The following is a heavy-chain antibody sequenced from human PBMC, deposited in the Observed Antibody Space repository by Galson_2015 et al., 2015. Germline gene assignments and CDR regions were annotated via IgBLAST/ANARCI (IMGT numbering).Heavy chain of an antibody. CDR3: ARRGIITMARGPHPMDV. J-gene: IGHJ6*02. CDR2: IKQDGSGK. CDR1: GFTFSSYW. D-gene: IGHD3-10*01. V-gene: IGHV3-7*03. Sequence: SLRLSCAASGFTFSSYWMSWVRQAPGKGLEWVANIKQDGSGKYYVDSVKGRFTISRDNAKNSLYLQMNSLRAEDTAVYYCARRGIITMARGPHPMDVWGQGTTVTVSS.